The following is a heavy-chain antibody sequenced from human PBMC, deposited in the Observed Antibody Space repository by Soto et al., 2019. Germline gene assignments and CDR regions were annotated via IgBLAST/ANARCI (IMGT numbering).Heavy chain of an antibody. CDR3: AKEMTKARADY. V-gene: IGHV3-30*18. Sequence: QVQLVESGGGVVQPGRSLRLSCAASGFTFSSYGMHWVRQAPGKGLEWVAVISYDGSNKYYADSVKGRFTISRDNSKNTLYLQMNSLRAEDTAVYYCAKEMTKARADYWGQGTLVTVSS. CDR1: GFTFSSYG. CDR2: ISYDGSNK. J-gene: IGHJ4*02.